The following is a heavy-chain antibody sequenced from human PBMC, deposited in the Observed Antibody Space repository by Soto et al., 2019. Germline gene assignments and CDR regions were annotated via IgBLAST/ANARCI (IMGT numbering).Heavy chain of an antibody. J-gene: IGHJ4*02. Sequence: QLQLQESGPGLVKPSETLSLTCSVSGDSISSESYYWGWIRQPPGKGLEWIGNLYHNGNTYYNPSPKLRSTIPAETSKNQFSVEVTCVTAADTAVYYWARLPLRMAKMGINFDYGGQGTQVTVAT. CDR1: GDSISSESYY. CDR3: ARLPLRMAKMGINFDY. V-gene: IGHV4-39*01. CDR2: LYHNGNT. D-gene: IGHD7-27*01.